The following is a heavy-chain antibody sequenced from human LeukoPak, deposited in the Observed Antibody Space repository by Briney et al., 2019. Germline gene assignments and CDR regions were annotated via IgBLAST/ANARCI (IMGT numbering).Heavy chain of an antibody. CDR2: ISQDGSSK. Sequence: QPGGSLRLSCAASGFTFSNYYMHWVRQVPGKGLEWVASISQDGSSKYYADSVKGRFTISRDNSKNTLYLQMISLRGEDTAVYYCAKDVPGSWAPDYWGQGTLVTVS. V-gene: IGHV3-30-3*01. CDR1: GFTFSNYY. D-gene: IGHD1-14*01. CDR3: AKDVPGSWAPDY. J-gene: IGHJ4*02.